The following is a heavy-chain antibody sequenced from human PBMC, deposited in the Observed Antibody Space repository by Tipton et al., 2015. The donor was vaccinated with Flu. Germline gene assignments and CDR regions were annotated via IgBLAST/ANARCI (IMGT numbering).Heavy chain of an antibody. Sequence: TLSLTCTVSGYSISSGYYWGWIRQPPGKGLEGIGSIDHSGTTYYNPSLKSRVTISVDTSKNQFSLKLSSVTAADTAVFYCASHSYSRGRAGHWGQGTLVTVSS. CDR3: ASHSYSRGRAGH. V-gene: IGHV4-38-2*02. CDR2: IDHSGTT. D-gene: IGHD4-11*01. J-gene: IGHJ4*02. CDR1: GYSISSGYY.